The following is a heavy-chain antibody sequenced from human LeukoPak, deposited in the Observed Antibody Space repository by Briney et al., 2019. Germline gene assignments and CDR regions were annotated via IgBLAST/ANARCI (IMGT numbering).Heavy chain of an antibody. D-gene: IGHD4-23*01. V-gene: IGHV4-34*01. CDR2: INHSGST. Sequence: SETLSLTCAVYGGSFSGYYWSWIRQPPGKGLEWIGEINHSGSTNYNPSLKSRVTISVDTSKNQFSLKLSSVTAADTAVYYCARGSPRTVVTPKYWGQGTLVTVSS. J-gene: IGHJ4*02. CDR1: GGSFSGYY. CDR3: ARGSPRTVVTPKY.